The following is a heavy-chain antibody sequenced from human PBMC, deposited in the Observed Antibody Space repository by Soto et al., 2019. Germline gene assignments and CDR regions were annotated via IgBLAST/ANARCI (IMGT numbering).Heavy chain of an antibody. CDR2: IWYDGSNK. J-gene: IGHJ4*02. CDR1: GFTFSRYG. V-gene: IGHV3-33*01. CDR3: ARTYSSSSEDFDY. D-gene: IGHD6-6*01. Sequence: GGSLRLSCAGSGFTFSRYGKHLGRPAPGKGLEWVAVIWYDGSNKYYADSVKGRFTISRDNSKNTLYLQMNSLRAEDTAVYYCARTYSSSSEDFDYWGQGTLVTVSS.